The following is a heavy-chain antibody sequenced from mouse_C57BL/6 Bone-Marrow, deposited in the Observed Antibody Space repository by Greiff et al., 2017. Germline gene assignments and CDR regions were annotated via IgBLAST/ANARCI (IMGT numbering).Heavy chain of an antibody. V-gene: IGHV14-1*01. D-gene: IGHD3-1*01. Sequence: EVQLQQSGAELVRPGASVQLSCTASGFNIKDYYLHWVKQRPEQGLEWIGRIDPEDGDTEYAPKFQGKDTMASDPSSNPAYLQLSSLTSEDTAVYYCTTKGAGWNYDMDYWGQGTSVTVSS. J-gene: IGHJ4*01. CDR2: IDPEDGDT. CDR1: GFNIKDYY. CDR3: TTKGAGWNYDMDY.